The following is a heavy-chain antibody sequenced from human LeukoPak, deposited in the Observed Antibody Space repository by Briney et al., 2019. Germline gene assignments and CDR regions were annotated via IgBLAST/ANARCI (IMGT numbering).Heavy chain of an antibody. D-gene: IGHD1-1*01. J-gene: IGHJ6*02. CDR1: GGTFSSYA. V-gene: IGHV1-69*04. Sequence: VASVKVSCKASGGTFSSYAISWVRQAPGQGLEWMGRIIPILGIANYAQKFQGRVTITADKSTSTAYMELSSLRSEDTAVYYCAGTGKEGHYYYYGMDVWGRGTTVTVSS. CDR3: AGTGKEGHYYYYGMDV. CDR2: IIPILGIA.